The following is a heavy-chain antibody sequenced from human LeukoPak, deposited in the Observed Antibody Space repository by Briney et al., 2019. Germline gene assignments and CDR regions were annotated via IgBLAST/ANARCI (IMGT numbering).Heavy chain of an antibody. Sequence: GGSLRLSCAASGFTFSSYGMHWVRQAPGKGLEWVAFIRYDGSNKYYADSVKGRFTISRDNSKNTLYLQMNSLRAEDTAVYYCAKDSPNLRYFDWSPTDAFDIWGQGTMVTVSS. CDR1: GFTFSSYG. V-gene: IGHV3-30*02. CDR3: AKDSPNLRYFDWSPTDAFDI. J-gene: IGHJ3*02. D-gene: IGHD3-9*01. CDR2: IRYDGSNK.